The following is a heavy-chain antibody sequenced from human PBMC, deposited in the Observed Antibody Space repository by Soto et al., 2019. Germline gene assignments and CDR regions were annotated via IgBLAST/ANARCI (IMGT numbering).Heavy chain of an antibody. V-gene: IGHV4-59*01. CDR3: GSVRPSGYVLA. CDR1: VGSLSSYY. Sequence: PSETLSLTCTVSVGSLSSYYWTWIRQSPGKGLEWIGYVYFSGNTNYNPSLKSRVTISIDTSKNQFSLRLASVTAADPAFYYCGSVRPSGYVLAWGQGTMVTVSS. CDR2: VYFSGNT. D-gene: IGHD6-25*01. J-gene: IGHJ5*02.